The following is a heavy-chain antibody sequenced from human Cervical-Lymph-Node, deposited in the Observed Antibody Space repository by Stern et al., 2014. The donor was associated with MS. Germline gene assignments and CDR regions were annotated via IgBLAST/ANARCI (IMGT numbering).Heavy chain of an antibody. CDR1: GGKFSSSFA. D-gene: IGHD3-9*01. V-gene: IGHV1-69*04. CDR3: ARGIVTNRPASTLHNLFDP. CDR2: IIPIIGLA. J-gene: IGHJ5*02. Sequence: VQLVESGAEVKKPGSSVNVSCQASGGKFSSSFAVSWVRQAPGQGLEWMGRIIPIIGLANYAQKFETRLTITADRSTSTVYMALNSLTSDDTALYYCARGIVTNRPASTLHNLFDPWGQGTLVTVSS.